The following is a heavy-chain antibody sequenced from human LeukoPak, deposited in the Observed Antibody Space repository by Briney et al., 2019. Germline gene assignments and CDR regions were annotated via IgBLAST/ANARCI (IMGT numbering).Heavy chain of an antibody. CDR1: GGSISSYY. J-gene: IGHJ6*02. CDR2: IYSSGST. D-gene: IGHD3-10*01. V-gene: IGHV4-59*01. Sequence: SETLSLTCTVSGGSISSYYWSWIRQPPGKGLEWIGYIYSSGSTNYNPSLKSRVTISVDTSKNQFSLKLSSVTAADTAVYYCARDVPYGYGMDVWGQGTTVTVSS. CDR3: ARDVPYGYGMDV.